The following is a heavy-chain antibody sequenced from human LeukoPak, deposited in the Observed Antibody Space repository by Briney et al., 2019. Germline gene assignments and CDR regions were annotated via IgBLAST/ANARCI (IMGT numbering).Heavy chain of an antibody. CDR2: IRSKVYGGTT. D-gene: IGHD2-21*01. J-gene: IGHJ4*02. Sequence: GGSLRLSCTASGFTFGDYAMSWVRQAPGKGLEWVGFIRSKVYGGTTEYAASVKGRFTISRDDSKSIDYLQMNSLKTEDTAVYYCTRHRFSGDCCFNYWGQGTLVTVSS. CDR1: GFTFGDYA. CDR3: TRHRFSGDCCFNY. V-gene: IGHV3-49*04.